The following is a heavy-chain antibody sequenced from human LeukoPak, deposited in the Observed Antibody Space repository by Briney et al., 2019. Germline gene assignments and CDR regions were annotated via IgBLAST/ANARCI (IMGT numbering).Heavy chain of an antibody. CDR1: GGSISSGGYY. CDR3: ATKSGVATIADAFDI. V-gene: IGHV4-31*03. D-gene: IGHD5-12*01. J-gene: IGHJ3*02. Sequence: SETLSLTCTVSGGSISSGGYYWNWIRQHPAKGLEWMGYIYYSGSAYYIPPHTRRATLSVDTPMNHLSLQLTSVTDVHTAVYVCATKSGVATIADAFDIWGQGKMGTVSS. CDR2: IYYSGSA.